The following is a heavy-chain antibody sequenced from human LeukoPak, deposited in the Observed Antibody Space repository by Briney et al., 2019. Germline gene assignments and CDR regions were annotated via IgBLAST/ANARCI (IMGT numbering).Heavy chain of an antibody. CDR3: AKDEARPGAAAGTTFDY. D-gene: IGHD6-13*01. CDR2: ISGSGGST. V-gene: IGHV3-23*01. J-gene: IGHJ4*02. Sequence: GGSLRLSCSASGFTFSTYWMSWVRQAPGKGLEWVSAISGSGGSTYYADSVKGRFTISRDNSKNTLYLQMNSLRAEDTAVYYCAKDEARPGAAAGTTFDYWGQGTLVTVSS. CDR1: GFTFSTYW.